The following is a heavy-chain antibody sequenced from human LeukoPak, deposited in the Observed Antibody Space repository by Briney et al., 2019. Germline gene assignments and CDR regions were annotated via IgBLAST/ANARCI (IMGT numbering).Heavy chain of an antibody. J-gene: IGHJ3*02. Sequence: PSETLSLTCAVYGGSFSGYYWSWIRQPPGKGLEWIGEINHSGSTNYNPSLKSRVTISVDTSKNQFSLKLSSVTAADTAVYYCAKKTRGYSYGSAFDIWGQGTMVTVSS. CDR2: INHSGST. CDR1: GGSFSGYY. D-gene: IGHD5-18*01. CDR3: AKKTRGYSYGSAFDI. V-gene: IGHV4-34*01.